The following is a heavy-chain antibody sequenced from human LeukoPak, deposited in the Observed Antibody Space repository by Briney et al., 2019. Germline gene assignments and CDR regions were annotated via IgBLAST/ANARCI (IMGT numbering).Heavy chain of an antibody. CDR3: AKGGRAYAHRYYYYMDV. V-gene: IGHV3-7*01. J-gene: IGHJ6*03. CDR2: IKQDGSEK. D-gene: IGHD3-16*01. CDR1: GFTFNRYW. Sequence: SGGSLRLSCAASGFTFNRYWMSWVRQAPGKGLEWVANIKQDGSEKYYVDSVKGRFTISRDNAKNSLYLQMNSLRAEDTAVYYCAKGGRAYAHRYYYYMDVWGKGTTVTVS.